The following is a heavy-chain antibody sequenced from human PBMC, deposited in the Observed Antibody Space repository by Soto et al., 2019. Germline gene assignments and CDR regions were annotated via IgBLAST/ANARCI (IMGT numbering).Heavy chain of an antibody. CDR3: ARDSSAVTNGGFGY. D-gene: IGHD3-22*01. Sequence: QVQLQESGPGLVKPSGTLSLTCAVSSGSISSSNWWSWVRQPPGKGLEWIGEIYHSGSTNYNPFLKSLVTVSVDKSKHQFCLKLSSVAAAETAVYYCARDSSAVTNGGFGYWGQGTLVTVSS. CDR1: SGSISSSNW. V-gene: IGHV4-4*02. CDR2: IYHSGST. J-gene: IGHJ4*02.